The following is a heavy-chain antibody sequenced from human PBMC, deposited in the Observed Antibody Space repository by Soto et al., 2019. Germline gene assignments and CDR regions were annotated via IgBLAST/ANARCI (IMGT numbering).Heavy chain of an antibody. V-gene: IGHV1-2*04. CDR1: GYTLTELS. CDR3: ARSSIEQLVLVLDY. CDR2: INPNSGGT. D-gene: IGHD6-6*01. Sequence: GASVKVSCKVSGYTLTELSMHWVRQAPGKGLEWMGWINPNSGGTNYAQKFQGWVTMTRDTSISTAYMELSRLRSDDTAVYYCARSSIEQLVLVLDYWGQGTLVTVAS. J-gene: IGHJ4*02.